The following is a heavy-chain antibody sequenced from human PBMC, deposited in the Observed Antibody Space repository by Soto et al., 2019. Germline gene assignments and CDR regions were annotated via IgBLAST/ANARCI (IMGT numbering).Heavy chain of an antibody. J-gene: IGHJ6*02. D-gene: IGHD1-26*01. CDR3: ATDKVGAGRAYYYFGMDV. CDR2: MNPNSGNT. Sequence: ASVKVACKASGYTFTSYDINWVRQATGEGLEWMGWMNPNSGNTGYAQKFQGRVTMTENTSTNTAYMELSSLRSEDTAVYYCATDKVGAGRAYYYFGMDVWGQGTTVTVSS. V-gene: IGHV1-8*01. CDR1: GYTFTSYD.